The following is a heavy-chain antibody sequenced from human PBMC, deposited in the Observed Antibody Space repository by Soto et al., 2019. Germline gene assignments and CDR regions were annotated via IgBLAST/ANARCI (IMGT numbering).Heavy chain of an antibody. V-gene: IGHV3-30*03. CDR1: GFTFSSYG. CDR3: ATDLLSGHRGPATFDY. J-gene: IGHJ4*02. D-gene: IGHD2-15*01. CDR2: ISYDGSKK. Sequence: QVQLVESGGGVVQPGRSLRLSCAASGFTFSSYGMHWVRQAPGRGLEWVALISYDGSKKYYADSVKGRFTISRDNSKNALYLQMNSLRAEDTAVFYCATDLLSGHRGPATFDYWGQGTLVTVSS.